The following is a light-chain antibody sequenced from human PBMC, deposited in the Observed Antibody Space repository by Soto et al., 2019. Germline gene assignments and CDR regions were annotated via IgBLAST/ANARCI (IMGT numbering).Light chain of an antibody. CDR3: QQYNNWPRT. CDR2: GAS. CDR1: QSVSSN. J-gene: IGKJ1*01. Sequence: EIVMTQSPATLSVSPGERATLSRRASQSVSSNLAWYQQKPGQAPRLLIYGASTRATGIPARFSGSGSGTEFTLTISSLQSEEFAVYYCQQYNNWPRTFGQGTKVEIK. V-gene: IGKV3-15*01.